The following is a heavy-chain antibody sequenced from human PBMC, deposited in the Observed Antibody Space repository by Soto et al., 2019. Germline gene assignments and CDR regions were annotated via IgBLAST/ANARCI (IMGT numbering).Heavy chain of an antibody. CDR3: ARDGYSSSWPPGVYYYYGMDV. V-gene: IGHV6-1*01. CDR2: TYYRSKWYN. Sequence: PSQTLSLTCAISGDSVSSNSAAWNWIRQSPSRGLEWLGRTYYRSKWYNDYAVSVKSRITINPDTSKNQFSLQLNSVTPEDTAVYYCARDGYSSSWPPGVYYYYGMDVWGQGTTVTVSS. D-gene: IGHD6-13*01. J-gene: IGHJ6*02. CDR1: GDSVSSNSAA.